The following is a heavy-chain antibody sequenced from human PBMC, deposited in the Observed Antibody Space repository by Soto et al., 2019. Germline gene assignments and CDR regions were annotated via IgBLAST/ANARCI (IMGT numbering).Heavy chain of an antibody. CDR1: GYSFTSYW. CDR2: IYPGDSDT. D-gene: IGHD3-10*01. Sequence: GGSLTISCKGSGYSFTSYWIGWVRQMPGKGLEWMGIIYPGDSDTRYSPSFQGQVTISSYNSISTAYLQWSSLKASDTAMYYCARPGFINSYWYFDLWGRGTLVTVSS. CDR3: ARPGFINSYWYFDL. V-gene: IGHV5-51*01. J-gene: IGHJ2*01.